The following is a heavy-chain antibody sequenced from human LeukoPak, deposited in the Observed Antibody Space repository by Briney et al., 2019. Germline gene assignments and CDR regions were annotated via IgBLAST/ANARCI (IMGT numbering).Heavy chain of an antibody. J-gene: IGHJ4*02. Sequence: GGSLRLSCVASGFTVSINYMSWVRQAPGKGLECVPVIYSVVSTYYADSVKGRFTISRDNSQNTVYLQMNSLRAEDTAVYYCARGTWLNKLFDYRGQGTQATVSS. CDR1: GFTVSINY. V-gene: IGHV3-66*01. CDR2: IYSVVST. CDR3: ARGTWLNKLFDY. D-gene: IGHD1/OR15-1a*01.